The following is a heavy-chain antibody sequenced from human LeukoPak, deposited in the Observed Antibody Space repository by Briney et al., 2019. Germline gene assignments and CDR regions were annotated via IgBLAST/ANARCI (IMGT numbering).Heavy chain of an antibody. CDR3: ARGVPEYYDFWSGYFYYFDY. D-gene: IGHD3-3*01. Sequence: SETLSLTCTVSGGSISSYYWSWIRQPPGKGLEWIGYIYYSGSTNYNPSLKSRITISVDTSKNQFSLKLTSVTAADTAVYYCARGVPEYYDFWSGYFYYFDYWGQGTLVTVSS. CDR1: GGSISSYY. J-gene: IGHJ4*02. V-gene: IGHV4-59*01. CDR2: IYYSGST.